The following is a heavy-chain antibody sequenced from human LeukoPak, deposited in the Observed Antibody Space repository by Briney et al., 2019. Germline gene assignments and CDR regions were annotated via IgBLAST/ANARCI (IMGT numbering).Heavy chain of an antibody. V-gene: IGHV3-7*01. CDR1: GFTFSGYW. CDR2: INQDGSAK. D-gene: IGHD3-3*01. Sequence: GGPLRLSCAASGFTFSGYWMSWVRQAPGKGLEWVANINQDGSAKNYLDSVKGRFTISIDRGKNSLYLQMNSLRDEDTAVYYFAQELSWSGRDYWGQGTLVTVSS. J-gene: IGHJ4*02. CDR3: AQELSWSGRDY.